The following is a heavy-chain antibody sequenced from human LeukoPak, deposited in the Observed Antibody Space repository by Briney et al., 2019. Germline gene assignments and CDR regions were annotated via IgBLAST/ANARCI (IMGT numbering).Heavy chain of an antibody. CDR2: IYDCGNT. V-gene: IGHV4-59*13. CDR1: GGPMKWSH. J-gene: IGHJ6*03. Sequence: PSDTLSLTCLLSGGPMKWSHGPGTPQAPGKGGEGIENIYDCGNTNYKPSLKSRVTISLDPSKNQLSLRVTSVTAADRALYFCARDSSPAALPYMDAWGKGTTVTVSS. CDR3: ARDSSPAALPYMDA. D-gene: IGHD2-2*01.